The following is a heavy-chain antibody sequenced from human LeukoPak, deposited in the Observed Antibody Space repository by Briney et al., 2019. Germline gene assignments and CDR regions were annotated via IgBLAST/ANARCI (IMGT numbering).Heavy chain of an antibody. CDR2: LSRGGGTT. D-gene: IGHD2-8*01. CDR3: AKEQRIRHCSEGVCMEGYYFDY. J-gene: IGHJ4*02. Sequence: GGSLRLSCTGSGFNFNMFAMNWVRQAPGRGLEWVSGLSRGGGTTNYADSVKGRFTISRDKSKNMVFLQMNSPRPEDTAVYYCAKEQRIRHCSEGVCMEGYYFDYWGQGSLVTVSS. CDR1: GFNFNMFA. V-gene: IGHV3-23*01.